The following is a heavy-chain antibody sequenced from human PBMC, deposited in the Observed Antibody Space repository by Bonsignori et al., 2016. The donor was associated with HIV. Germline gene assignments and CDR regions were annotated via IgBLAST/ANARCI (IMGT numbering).Heavy chain of an antibody. V-gene: IGHV4-30-2*01. J-gene: IGHJ3*02. CDR2: IYHSGST. Sequence: WIRQPPGKGLEWIGYIYHSGSTYYNPSLKSRVTISVDRSKNQFSLKLSSVTAADTAVYYCARDHHYYDSSGYYHDAFDIWGQGTMVTVSS. CDR3: ARDHHYYDSSGYYHDAFDI. D-gene: IGHD3-22*01.